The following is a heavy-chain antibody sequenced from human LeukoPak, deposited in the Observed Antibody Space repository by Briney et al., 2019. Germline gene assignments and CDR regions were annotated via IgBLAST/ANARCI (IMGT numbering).Heavy chain of an antibody. CDR1: GFTFDNSA. Sequence: GGSLRLSCAASGFTFDNSAMHWVRQAPGKGLEWVSGISWNSAGIHYADSVKGRFTISRDNAKNSLYLQMNSLRAEDTAVYYCARAIYDSSGYFQAIYYFDYWGQGTLVTVSS. D-gene: IGHD3-22*01. J-gene: IGHJ4*02. V-gene: IGHV3-9*01. CDR2: ISWNSAGI. CDR3: ARAIYDSSGYFQAIYYFDY.